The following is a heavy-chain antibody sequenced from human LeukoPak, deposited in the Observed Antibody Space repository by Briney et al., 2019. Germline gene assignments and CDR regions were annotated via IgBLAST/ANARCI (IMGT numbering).Heavy chain of an antibody. CDR1: GFTFSSYA. Sequence: GSLRLSCAASGFTFSSYAMSWVRQAPGKGLEWIGEINHSGSTNYNPSLKSRVTISVDTSKNQFSLKLSSVTAADTAVYYCARGTTVVLYYFDYWGQGTLVTVSS. V-gene: IGHV4-34*01. CDR3: ARGTTVVLYYFDY. CDR2: INHSGST. D-gene: IGHD4-23*01. J-gene: IGHJ4*02.